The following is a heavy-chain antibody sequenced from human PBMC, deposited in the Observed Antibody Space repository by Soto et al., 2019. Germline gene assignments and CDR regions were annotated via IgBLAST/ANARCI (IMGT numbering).Heavy chain of an antibody. D-gene: IGHD5-12*01. Sequence: SVKVSCKASGDTYTIFAISWVRQAPGQGLEWMGGIIPTIGTTNYAQRFQGRITITGDESTGTAYMELSSLKSEDTAVYYCARDLGSGYDPGDYWGQGTLVTVSS. CDR2: IIPTIGTT. CDR1: GDTYTIFA. CDR3: ARDLGSGYDPGDY. J-gene: IGHJ4*02. V-gene: IGHV1-69*13.